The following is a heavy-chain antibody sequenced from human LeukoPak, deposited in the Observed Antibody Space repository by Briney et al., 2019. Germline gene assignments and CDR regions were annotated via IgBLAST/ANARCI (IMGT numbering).Heavy chain of an antibody. CDR3: AREMVRGVIIFIDY. CDR1: GGSISSGSYY. CDR2: ICTSGST. V-gene: IGHV4-61*02. Sequence: PSQTLSLTCTVSGGSISSGSYYWSWIRQPAGKGLEWIGRICTSGSTNYNPSLKSRVTMSVDTSKNQFSLKLSSVTAADTAVYYCAREMVRGVIIFIDYWGQGTLVTVSS. J-gene: IGHJ4*02. D-gene: IGHD3-10*01.